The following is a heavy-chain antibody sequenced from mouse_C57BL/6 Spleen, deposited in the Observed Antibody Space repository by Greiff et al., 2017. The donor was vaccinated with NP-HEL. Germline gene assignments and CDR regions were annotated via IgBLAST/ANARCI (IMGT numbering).Heavy chain of an antibody. CDR3: ARKRIYYGNYEEGAMDY. CDR1: GYTFTSYW. CDR2: IHPNSGST. Sequence: QVQLQQPGAELVKPGASVKLSCKASGYTFTSYWMHWVKQRPGQGLEWIGMIHPNSGSTNYNEKFKSKATLTVDKSSSTAYMQLSSLTSEDSAVYYCARKRIYYGNYEEGAMDYWGQGTSVTVSS. V-gene: IGHV1-64*01. D-gene: IGHD2-1*01. J-gene: IGHJ4*01.